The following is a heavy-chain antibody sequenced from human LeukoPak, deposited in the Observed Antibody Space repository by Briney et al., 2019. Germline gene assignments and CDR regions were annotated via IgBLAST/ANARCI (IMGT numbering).Heavy chain of an antibody. Sequence: PGGSLRLSCVASGFSIYTYGMNWVRQAPGKGLEWVATISDDGLNTYYSDSVKGRFTISRDDSNNALSLEMTSLRSEDTAIYYCARRALRGQTGRGGHHLGPWGLGTLVAVSS. CDR3: ARRALRGQTGRGGHHLGP. CDR1: GFSIYTYG. V-gene: IGHV3-30*03. D-gene: IGHD1-14*01. CDR2: ISDDGLNT. J-gene: IGHJ5*02.